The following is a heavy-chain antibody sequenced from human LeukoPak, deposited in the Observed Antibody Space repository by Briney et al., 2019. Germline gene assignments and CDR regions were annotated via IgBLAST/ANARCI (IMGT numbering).Heavy chain of an antibody. D-gene: IGHD2-15*01. CDR1: GYTLTAYY. J-gene: IGHJ5*02. Sequence: GASVKVSCKASGYTLTAYYIYWVRQAPGQGLEWMGRINPNSGGTDYAQNFQGRVTMTRDTSISTAYMELSRLRSDDTAVYYCARGYCSGGTCCLVENWLDPWGQGTLVTVSS. V-gene: IGHV1-2*06. CDR3: ARGYCSGGTCCLVENWLDP. CDR2: INPNSGGT.